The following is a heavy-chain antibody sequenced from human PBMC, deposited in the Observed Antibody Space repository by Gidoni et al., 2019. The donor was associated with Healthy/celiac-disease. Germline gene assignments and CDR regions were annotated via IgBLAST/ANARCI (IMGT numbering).Heavy chain of an antibody. Sequence: EVQLVQSGEEVKKPGESLKISCQSSGYRFTSYWIGWVRLMPGKGLEWMGIIYPYDSDTRYSPSFEGQVTISVDKSINIAYLQWSSLKASDSAVYYCARHGKMATGENYFDSWGQGTQVIVSS. D-gene: IGHD5-12*01. V-gene: IGHV5-51*01. CDR1: GYRFTSYW. CDR3: ARHGKMATGENYFDS. CDR2: IYPYDSDT. J-gene: IGHJ4*02.